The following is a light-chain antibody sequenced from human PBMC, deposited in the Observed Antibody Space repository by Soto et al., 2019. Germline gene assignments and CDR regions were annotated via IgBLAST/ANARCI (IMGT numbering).Light chain of an antibody. CDR1: QSISSW. CDR3: QQYNSYPLT. V-gene: IGKV1-5*03. CDR2: KAS. Sequence: DIQMTQSPATLSASVGDRVTITCRASQSISSWLAWYQQKPGKAPKLLIYKASSLESGVPSRFSGSGSGTEFTLSISSLQPDDFATYYCQQYNSYPLTFGGGTKVEIK. J-gene: IGKJ4*01.